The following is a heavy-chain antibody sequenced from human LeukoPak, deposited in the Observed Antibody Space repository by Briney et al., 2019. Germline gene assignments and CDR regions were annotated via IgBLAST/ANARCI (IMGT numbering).Heavy chain of an antibody. J-gene: IGHJ6*02. V-gene: IGHV3-30*18. CDR3: AKDGISGWTYYYYGMDV. CDR1: GFTFSSYG. CDR2: ISNDGSSK. D-gene: IGHD6-19*01. Sequence: GRSLRLSCAASGFTFSSYGMHWVRQAPGKGLEWVATISNDGSSKYYADSVKGRFTISRDTSENTLYLQMDSLRAEDTAIYYCAKDGISGWTYYYYGMDVCGHGTTVTVSS.